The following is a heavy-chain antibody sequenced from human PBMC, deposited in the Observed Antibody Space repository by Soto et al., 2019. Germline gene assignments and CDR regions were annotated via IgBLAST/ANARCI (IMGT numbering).Heavy chain of an antibody. D-gene: IGHD2-8*01. Sequence: QVQLVQSGAEVKKPGASVKVSCKASGYTFISYGINWVRQAPGQGLEWMGWISANNGNTNYAQKLQGRVTMTTDTSTSTAYMELRSLRSDDTAVYYCARGPPRLDPLYCTNGVCYQPEDYWGQGTLVTVSS. CDR3: ARGPPRLDPLYCTNGVCYQPEDY. J-gene: IGHJ4*02. V-gene: IGHV1-18*01. CDR1: GYTFISYG. CDR2: ISANNGNT.